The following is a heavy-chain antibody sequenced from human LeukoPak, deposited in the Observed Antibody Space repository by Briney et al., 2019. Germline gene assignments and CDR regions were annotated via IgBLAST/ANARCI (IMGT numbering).Heavy chain of an antibody. J-gene: IGHJ6*02. Sequence: GGSLRLSCAASGFTFSSYWMHWVRQAPGKGLEWVAVISYDGSNKYYADSVKGRFTISRDNSKNTLYLQMNSLRAEDTAVYYCAREWLVHDYYYGMDVWGQGTTVTVSS. CDR3: AREWLVHDYYYGMDV. D-gene: IGHD6-19*01. CDR1: GFTFSSYW. V-gene: IGHV3-30*03. CDR2: ISYDGSNK.